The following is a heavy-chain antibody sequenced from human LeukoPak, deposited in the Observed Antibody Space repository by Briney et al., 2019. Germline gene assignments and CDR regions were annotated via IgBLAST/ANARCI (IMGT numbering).Heavy chain of an antibody. V-gene: IGHV4-34*01. D-gene: IGHD6-19*01. CDR3: ARAIAVAGLLYYFDY. CDR2: INHSGST. CDR1: GGSFSGYY. J-gene: IGHJ4*02. Sequence: SETLSLTCAVYGGSFSGYYWGWIRPPPGKGLEWIGEINHSGSTNYNPSLKSRVTISVDTSKNQFSLKLSSVTAADTAVYYCARAIAVAGLLYYFDYWGQGTLVTVSS.